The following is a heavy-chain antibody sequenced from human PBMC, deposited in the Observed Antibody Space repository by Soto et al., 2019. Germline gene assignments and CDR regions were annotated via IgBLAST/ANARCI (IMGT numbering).Heavy chain of an antibody. CDR1: GFTFSNNG. D-gene: IGHD2-15*01. CDR2: ISSDGSKK. J-gene: IGHJ4*02. Sequence: QVQLVESGGGVVQPGRSLRLSCVASGFTFSNNGIHWVRQAPGKGLEWVAVISSDGSKKYYADSVKVRFTIPRDNSKTTLYLQMTSLRAEDTAVYYCAMDLYGGSSGFDYWGQGTLVTVSS. V-gene: IGHV3-30*03. CDR3: AMDLYGGSSGFDY.